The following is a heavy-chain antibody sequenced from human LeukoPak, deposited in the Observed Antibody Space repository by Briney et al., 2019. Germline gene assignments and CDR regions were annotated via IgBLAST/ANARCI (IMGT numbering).Heavy chain of an antibody. J-gene: IGHJ6*03. CDR2: INPNSGGT. D-gene: IGHD3-9*01. Sequence: PSVKVSCMASGYTFTGYYMHWVRQAPGQGLEWMGWINPNSGGTNYAQKFQGRVTMTRDTSISTAYMELSRLRSDDTAVYYCARDRIRYFGWLLYDYYYYMDVWGKGTTVTVSS. V-gene: IGHV1-2*02. CDR1: GYTFTGYY. CDR3: ARDRIRYFGWLLYDYYYYMDV.